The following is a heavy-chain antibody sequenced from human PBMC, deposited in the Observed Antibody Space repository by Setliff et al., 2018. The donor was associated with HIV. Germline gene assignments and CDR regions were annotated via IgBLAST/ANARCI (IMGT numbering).Heavy chain of an antibody. CDR1: GDSISSSSYY. D-gene: IGHD3-22*01. J-gene: IGHJ4*02. CDR3: ATIVESSGYHGGNYFDF. V-gene: IGHV4-39*01. CDR2: IYYSGST. Sequence: SETLSLTCSVSGDSISSSSYYWGWIRQPPGKGLEWIGSIYYSGSTYYNPSLNSRVTISVDASKNQFSLRAEDTAVYYCATIVESSGYHGGNYFDFWGRGSLVTVSS.